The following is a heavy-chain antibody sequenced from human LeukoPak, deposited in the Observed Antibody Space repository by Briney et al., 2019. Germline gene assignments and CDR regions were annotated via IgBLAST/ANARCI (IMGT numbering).Heavy chain of an antibody. Sequence: TGGSLRLSCAASGFTFSDYDMNWVRQAPGKGLEWVSSISSISSYIHYADSVKGRFTISRDNAKNSLYLQMNSLRAEDTAVYYCAREIMVDYCGQGTLVTVSS. CDR3: AREIMVDY. J-gene: IGHJ4*02. D-gene: IGHD3-16*01. CDR2: ISSISSYI. V-gene: IGHV3-21*01. CDR1: GFTFSDYD.